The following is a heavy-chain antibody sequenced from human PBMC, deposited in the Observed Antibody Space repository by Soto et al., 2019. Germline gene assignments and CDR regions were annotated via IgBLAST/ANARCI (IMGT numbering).Heavy chain of an antibody. V-gene: IGHV4-4*02. J-gene: IGHJ6*02. CDR1: GGSISSRYW. Sequence: QVQLQESGPGLVKPSGTLSLTCAVSGGSISSRYWWRWVRQHPGTGLTWIGEIYHSGSTNYNTSRHTRLTLSAAKSKNQFSLNFPPVTAAATAVYSWARLSGSYYYGMDVWGQGTTVTVSS. CDR3: ARLSGSYYYGMDV. CDR2: IYHSGST.